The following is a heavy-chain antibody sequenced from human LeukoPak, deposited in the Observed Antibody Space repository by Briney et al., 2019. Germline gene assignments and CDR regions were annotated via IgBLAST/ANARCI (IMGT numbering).Heavy chain of an antibody. V-gene: IGHV3-23*01. D-gene: IGHD2-15*01. J-gene: IGHJ4*02. Sequence: GGSLRLSCAASGFTFSSYAMSWVRQAPGKGLEWVSAISGSGGSTYYADSVKGRFTISRDNSKNTLYLQMNSLRAEDTAVYYCAKDYKGYCSGGSCYTTFDYWGQGTLVTVTS. CDR1: GFTFSSYA. CDR3: AKDYKGYCSGGSCYTTFDY. CDR2: ISGSGGST.